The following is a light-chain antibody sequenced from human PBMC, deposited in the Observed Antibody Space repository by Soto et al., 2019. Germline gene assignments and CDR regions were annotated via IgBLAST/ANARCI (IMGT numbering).Light chain of an antibody. CDR3: QQCNSYPFT. CDR1: QSISSW. J-gene: IGKJ3*01. V-gene: IGKV1-5*03. CDR2: KAS. Sequence: DIQMTQSPSTLSASVGDRVTITCRASQSISSWLAWYQQKPGKAPKLLIYKASSLESGVPSRFSGSGSGTEFTLTISSLQPDDFATYYCQQCNSYPFTFGPGTKVEIK.